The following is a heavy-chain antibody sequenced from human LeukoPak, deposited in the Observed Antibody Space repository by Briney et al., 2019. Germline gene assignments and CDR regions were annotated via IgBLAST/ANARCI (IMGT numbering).Heavy chain of an antibody. CDR2: IYYSGST. CDR1: GGSISSSSYS. Sequence: SETLSLTCTVSGGSISSSSYSWGWIRQPPGKGLEWIGSIYYSGSTYYNPSLKSRVTISVDTSKNQFSLKLSSVTATDTAIFYCARHKDCASITHCHFDYWGQGILVTVSS. CDR3: ARHKDCASITHCHFDY. V-gene: IGHV4-39*01. D-gene: IGHD2-21*01. J-gene: IGHJ4*02.